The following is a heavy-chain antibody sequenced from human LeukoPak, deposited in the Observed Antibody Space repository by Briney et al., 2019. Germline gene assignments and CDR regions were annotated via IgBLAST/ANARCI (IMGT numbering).Heavy chain of an antibody. CDR2: ISSSSSYI. CDR1: GFTFSSYT. D-gene: IGHD4-11*01. V-gene: IGHV3-21*01. CDR3: ARDHYKNFDY. Sequence: GRSLRLSCAASGFTFSSYTMNWVRQAPGKGLEWVSSISSSSSYIFYADSVKGRFTISRDNAKNSLYLQMNSLRAEDTAVYYCARDHYKNFDYWGQGTLVTVSS. J-gene: IGHJ4*02.